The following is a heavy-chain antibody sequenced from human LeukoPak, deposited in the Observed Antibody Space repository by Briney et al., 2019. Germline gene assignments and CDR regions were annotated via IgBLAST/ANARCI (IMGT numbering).Heavy chain of an antibody. J-gene: IGHJ4*02. CDR1: GYTFTGYY. D-gene: IGHD6-6*01. CDR2: SNPNSGGT. CDR3: ARSSSSVRQPEYYFDY. Sequence: ASVRVSGKASGYTFTGYYMHWVRQAPGQGLGWMGWSNPNSGGTNYDQKFHGRVTMTRDTSISTAYMELSRLRSDDTAVYYCARSSSSVRQPEYYFDYWGQGTLVTVSS. V-gene: IGHV1-2*02.